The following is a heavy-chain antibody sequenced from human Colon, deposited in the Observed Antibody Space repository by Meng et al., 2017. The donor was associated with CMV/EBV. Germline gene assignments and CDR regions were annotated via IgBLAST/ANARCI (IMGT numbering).Heavy chain of an antibody. CDR3: AGDRADLYGGGFDP. V-gene: IGHV3-48*03. CDR2: ISSFGNTI. D-gene: IGHD4-23*01. CDR1: GFTFSSFE. Sequence: GGSLRLSCAASGFTFSSFEMNWVRQAPGKGLGWVSYISSFGNTIFYADSVKGRFTISRDNAKNSLYLQMNSLRAEDTAVYYCAGDRADLYGGGFDPWGQGTLVTVSS. J-gene: IGHJ5*02.